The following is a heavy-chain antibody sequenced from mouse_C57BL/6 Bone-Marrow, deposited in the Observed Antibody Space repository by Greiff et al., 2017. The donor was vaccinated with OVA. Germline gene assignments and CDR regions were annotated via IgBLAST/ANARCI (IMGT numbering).Heavy chain of an antibody. CDR1: GFNIKDDY. CDR2: IDPENGDT. Sequence: EVKLMESGAELVRPGASVKLSCTASGFNIKDDYMHWVKQRPEQGLEWIGWIDPENGDTEYASKFQGKATITADTSSNTAYLQLSSLTSEDTAVYYCTPCGPGFAYWGQGTLVTVSA. J-gene: IGHJ3*01. CDR3: TPCGPGFAY. V-gene: IGHV14-4*01.